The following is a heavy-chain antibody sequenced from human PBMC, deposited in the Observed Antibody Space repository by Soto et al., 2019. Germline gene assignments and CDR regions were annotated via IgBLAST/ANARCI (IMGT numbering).Heavy chain of an antibody. J-gene: IGHJ6*02. V-gene: IGHV4-61*01. CDR1: GGSVSSGSYY. CDR2: IYYSGST. D-gene: IGHD1-26*01. Sequence: PPETLSPTCTASGGSVSSGSYYWSWIRQPPGKGLEWIGHIYYSGSTNYNSTLKRRVTISVDTSKNQFTLKLSSVTAADTAVYYCARDRVGAPLYYYYGMDVWGQGTTVTVSS. CDR3: ARDRVGAPLYYYYGMDV.